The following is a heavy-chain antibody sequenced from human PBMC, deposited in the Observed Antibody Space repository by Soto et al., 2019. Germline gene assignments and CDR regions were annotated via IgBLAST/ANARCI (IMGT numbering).Heavy chain of an antibody. CDR1: GFTFSSYS. CDR3: AREEAEWELLRAFDI. Sequence: GGSLRLSCAASGFTFSSYSMNWVRQAPGKGLEWVSSISSSSSYIYYADSVKGRFTISRDNAKNSLYLQMNSLRAEDTAVYYCAREEAEWELLRAFDIWGQGTMVTVSS. D-gene: IGHD1-26*01. V-gene: IGHV3-21*01. J-gene: IGHJ3*02. CDR2: ISSSSSYI.